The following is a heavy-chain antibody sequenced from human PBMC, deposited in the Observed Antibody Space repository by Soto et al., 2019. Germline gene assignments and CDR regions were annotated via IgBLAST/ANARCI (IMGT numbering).Heavy chain of an antibody. Sequence: QVQLQESGPGLVKASQTLSLTCTSSGASVSSAEHYWSWIRQPPGKGLEWIGYSYYSGGSYYNASLQRRASISVDTSQNQFSLRLTSVTAADTAVYYCARLSGYDPAGAADKWGPGILVSVSS. CDR2: SYYSGGS. CDR1: GASVSSAEHY. J-gene: IGHJ4*02. CDR3: ARLSGYDPAGAADK. V-gene: IGHV4-30-4*01. D-gene: IGHD5-12*01.